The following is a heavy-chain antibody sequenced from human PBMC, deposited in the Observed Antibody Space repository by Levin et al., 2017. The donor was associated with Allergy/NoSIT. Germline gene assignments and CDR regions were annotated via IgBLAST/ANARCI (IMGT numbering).Heavy chain of an antibody. CDR3: ARTHGDRGIDY. Sequence: SETLSLTCTVSGGSISSYYWSWIRQPPGKGLEWIGYIYYSGSTNYNPSLKSRVTISVDTSKNQFSLKLSSVTAADTAVYYCARTHGDRGIDYWGQGTLVTVSS. V-gene: IGHV4-59*01. CDR2: IYYSGST. J-gene: IGHJ4*02. D-gene: IGHD4-17*01. CDR1: GGSISSYY.